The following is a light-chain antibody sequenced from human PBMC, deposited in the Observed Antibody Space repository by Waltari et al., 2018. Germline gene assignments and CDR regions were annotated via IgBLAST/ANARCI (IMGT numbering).Light chain of an antibody. CDR2: EVS. CDR1: SSDVGAYNY. J-gene: IGLJ3*02. V-gene: IGLV2-8*01. CDR3: SSYAGSNLWV. Sequence: QSALTQPPSASGSPGQSVTISCTGTSSDVGAYNYVSWYQQPPGKAPKLMIFEVSDRPSGVPDRFSGSKSGNTASLTVSGLQADDEADYYCSSYAGSNLWVFGGGTKLTVL.